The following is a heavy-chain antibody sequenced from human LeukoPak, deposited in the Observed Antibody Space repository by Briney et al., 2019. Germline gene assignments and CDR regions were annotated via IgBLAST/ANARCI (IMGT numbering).Heavy chain of an antibody. D-gene: IGHD2-15*01. J-gene: IGHJ6*02. CDR1: GGSISSGGYS. V-gene: IGHV4-30-2*01. CDR3: AAATSYYYGMDV. CDR2: IYHSGST. Sequence: PSETLSLTCAVSGGSISSGGYSWSWIRQPPGKGLEWIGYIYHSGSTYYNPSLKSRLTISVDRSKNQFSLKLSSVTAADTAVYYCAAATSYYYGMDVWGQGITVTVSS.